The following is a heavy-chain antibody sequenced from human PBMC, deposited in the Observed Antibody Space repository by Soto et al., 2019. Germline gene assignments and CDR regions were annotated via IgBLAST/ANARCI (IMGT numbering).Heavy chain of an antibody. CDR1: GYTFTSYS. V-gene: IGHV1-3*01. D-gene: IGHD3-22*01. CDR3: ARDSEITMIVVETDYFDY. CDR2: INAGNGNT. Sequence: ASVKVSCKASGYTFTSYSMHWVRQAPGQRLEWMGWINAGNGNTKYSQKFQGRVTITRDTSASTAYMELSSLRSEDTAVYYCARDSEITMIVVETDYFDYWGQGTLVTVSS. J-gene: IGHJ4*02.